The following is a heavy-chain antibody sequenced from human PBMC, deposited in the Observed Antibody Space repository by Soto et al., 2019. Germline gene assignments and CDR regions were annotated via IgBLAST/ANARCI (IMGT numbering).Heavy chain of an antibody. CDR1: GFTFTSSA. CDR2: IVVGSGNT. CDR3: AAASPPRIAAAGTGYYYYYGMDV. Sequence: SVKVSCKASGFTFTSSAVQWVRQARGQRFEWIGWIVVGSGNTNYAQKFQERVTITRDMSTSTAYMELSSLRSEDTAVYYCAAASPPRIAAAGTGYYYYYGMDVWGQGTTVTVSS. D-gene: IGHD6-13*01. V-gene: IGHV1-58*01. J-gene: IGHJ6*02.